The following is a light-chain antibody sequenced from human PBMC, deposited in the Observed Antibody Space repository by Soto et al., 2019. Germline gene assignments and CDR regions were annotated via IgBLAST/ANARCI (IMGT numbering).Light chain of an antibody. CDR1: QSVLSSSNNRNY. Sequence: DIVMTQSPDSLAMSLGERATINCKSSQSVLSSSNNRNYLAWYQQKSGQPPKLLIYWASTRESGVPDRFSGSGSGTDFTLTISSLRAEDVAAYYCQHYYSIPWTFGQGTRVEIK. J-gene: IGKJ1*01. V-gene: IGKV4-1*01. CDR2: WAS. CDR3: QHYYSIPWT.